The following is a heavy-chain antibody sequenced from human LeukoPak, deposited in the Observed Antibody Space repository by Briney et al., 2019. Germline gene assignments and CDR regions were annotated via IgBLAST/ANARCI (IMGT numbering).Heavy chain of an antibody. D-gene: IGHD3-10*01. V-gene: IGHV1-69*05. J-gene: IGHJ5*02. CDR2: IIPIFGTA. CDR3: ARVGYYYGSGSYWFDP. Sequence: GASVKVSCKASGYTFTSYGISWVRQAPGQGLEWMGGIIPIFGTANYAQKFQGRVTITTDESTSTAYMELSSLRSEDTAVYYCARVGYYYGSGSYWFDPWGQGTLVTVSS. CDR1: GYTFTSYG.